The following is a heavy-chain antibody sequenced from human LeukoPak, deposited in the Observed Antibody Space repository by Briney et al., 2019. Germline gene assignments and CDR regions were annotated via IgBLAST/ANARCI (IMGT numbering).Heavy chain of an antibody. V-gene: IGHV3-23*01. Sequence: GGSLRLSCAASGFTLSNHWMTWVRQAPGKGLQWVSWVSAISGSGDNTYYADSVKGRFTISRDNSKNALYLQMNSLRAEDTAVYYCAKGRSGNKMSDAFDVWGQGTMVSVSS. D-gene: IGHD2/OR15-2a*01. CDR2: ISGSGDNT. J-gene: IGHJ3*01. CDR1: GFTLSNHW. CDR3: AKGRSGNKMSDAFDV.